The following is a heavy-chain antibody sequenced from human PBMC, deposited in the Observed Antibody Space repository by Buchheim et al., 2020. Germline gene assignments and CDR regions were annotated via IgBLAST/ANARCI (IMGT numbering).Heavy chain of an antibody. D-gene: IGHD2-2*01. CDR2: ISAYNGNT. V-gene: IGHV1-18*01. Sequence: QVQLVQSGAEVKKPGASVKVSCKASGYTFTSYGISWVRQAPGQGLEWMGWISAYNGNTNYAQKLQGRVTMTTDTSTSTAYMELRSLGSGDTTVYYCARDSRPNIVVVPAAPLDYWGQGTL. CDR1: GYTFTSYG. J-gene: IGHJ4*02. CDR3: ARDSRPNIVVVPAAPLDY.